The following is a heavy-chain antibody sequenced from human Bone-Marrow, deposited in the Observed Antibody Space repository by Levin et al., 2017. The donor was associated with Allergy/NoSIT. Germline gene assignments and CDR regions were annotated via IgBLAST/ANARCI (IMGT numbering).Heavy chain of an antibody. Sequence: SQTLSLTCTVSGGSISSGGYHWSWIRQHAGKGMEWIGYIYYSGSTYYNPSLKSRAMISLDTSTNQFYLKVTSATAADAAVYYCAREDGSTVDSWGQGTLVAVSS. CDR1: GGSISSGGYH. CDR2: IYYSGST. V-gene: IGHV4-31*03. J-gene: IGHJ4*02. CDR3: AREDGSTVDS. D-gene: IGHD5-24*01.